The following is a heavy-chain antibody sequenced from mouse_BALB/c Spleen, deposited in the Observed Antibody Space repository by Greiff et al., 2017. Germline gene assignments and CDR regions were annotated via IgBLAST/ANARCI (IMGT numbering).Heavy chain of an antibody. CDR1: GFTFSSYA. J-gene: IGHJ4*01. V-gene: IGHV5-9-4*01. CDR3: ARDGDEDAMDY. CDR2: ISSGGSYT. Sequence: EVKLVESGGGLVKPGGSLKLSCAASGFTFSSYAMSWVRQSPEKRLEWVAEISSGGSYTYYPDTVTGRFTISRDNAKNTLYLEMSSLRSEDTAMYYCARDGDEDAMDYWGQGTSVTVSS. D-gene: IGHD3-3*01.